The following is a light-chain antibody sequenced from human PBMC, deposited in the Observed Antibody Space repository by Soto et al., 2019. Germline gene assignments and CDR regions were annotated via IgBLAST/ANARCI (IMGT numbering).Light chain of an antibody. CDR3: RSYAGSGTPYV. V-gene: IGLV2-23*02. J-gene: IGLJ1*01. CDR2: VVG. CDR1: SSDVGSYNL. Sequence: QSVLTQPASVSGSPGQSITISCTGTSSDVGSYNLVSWYQHHPGKAPKLMIYVVGKRPSGVSSRFSGSKSGNTASLTISGLQAEDEADYYCRSYAGSGTPYVFGTGTKVTVL.